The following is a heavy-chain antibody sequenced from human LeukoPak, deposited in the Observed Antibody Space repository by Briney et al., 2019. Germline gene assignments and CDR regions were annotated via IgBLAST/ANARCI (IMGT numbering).Heavy chain of an antibody. CDR1: GFTFSSYA. CDR2: ISGSGGST. J-gene: IGHJ3*02. Sequence: GGSLRLSCAAPGFTFSSYAMSWVRQAPGKGLEWVSAISGSGGSTYYADSVKGRFTISRDNSKNTLYLQMNSLRAEDTAVYYCAKATYYDILTGYYMDAFDIWGQGTMVTVSS. CDR3: AKATYYDILTGYYMDAFDI. V-gene: IGHV3-23*01. D-gene: IGHD3-9*01.